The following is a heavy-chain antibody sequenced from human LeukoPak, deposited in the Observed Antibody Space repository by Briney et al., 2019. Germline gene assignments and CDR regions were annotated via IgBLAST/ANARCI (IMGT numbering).Heavy chain of an antibody. Sequence: ASVKVSCKASGYTFINDGISWVRQAPGQGLEWMGWISPYDGNTSFPQKFQGRVTMTTDTSTSTAYMELRSLRSDDTAVYFCARGGSGGYYWDYWGQGTLVTVSS. V-gene: IGHV1-18*01. D-gene: IGHD3-22*01. CDR2: ISPYDGNT. CDR3: ARGGSGGYYWDY. J-gene: IGHJ4*02. CDR1: GYTFINDG.